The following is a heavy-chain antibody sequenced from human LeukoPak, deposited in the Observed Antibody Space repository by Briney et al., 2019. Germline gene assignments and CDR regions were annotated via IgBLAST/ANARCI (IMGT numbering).Heavy chain of an antibody. CDR3: AKDMSTSWQIDY. V-gene: IGHV3-30*02. J-gene: IGHJ4*02. CDR1: GFTFSSYG. D-gene: IGHD6-13*01. Sequence: PGGSLRLSCAASGFTFSSYGMHWVRQAPGKGLEWVAFIRYDGTNKYYAESVKGRFTISRDNSKNTLYVQMNSLRAEDTAIYYCAKDMSTSWQIDYWGQGTLVTVSS. CDR2: IRYDGTNK.